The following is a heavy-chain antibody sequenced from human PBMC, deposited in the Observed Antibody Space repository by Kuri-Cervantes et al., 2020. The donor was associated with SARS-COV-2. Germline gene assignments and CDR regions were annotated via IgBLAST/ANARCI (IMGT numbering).Heavy chain of an antibody. Sequence: SETLSLTCTVSGHSISNVYYWAWIRQPPGKGLEWIAYINHGGSTFYNPSLKSRVTMSVDTSRNQFSLRLSSVTAADTAVYYCARGGWELRYYYYYMDVWGKGTTVTVSS. V-gene: IGHV4-38-2*02. D-gene: IGHD1-26*01. CDR1: GHSISNVYY. J-gene: IGHJ6*03. CDR3: ARGGWELRYYYYYMDV. CDR2: INHGGST.